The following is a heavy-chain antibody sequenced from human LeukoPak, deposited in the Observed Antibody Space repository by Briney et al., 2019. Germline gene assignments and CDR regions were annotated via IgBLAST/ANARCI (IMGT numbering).Heavy chain of an antibody. Sequence: SETLSLTCAVYGGSFSGYYWSWIRQPPGKGLEWIGEINHSGSTNYNPSLKSRVTISVDTSKNQFSLKLSSVTAADTAVYYCARGVQPGIAIAGWYFGLWGRGTLVTVSS. V-gene: IGHV4-34*01. D-gene: IGHD6-13*01. J-gene: IGHJ2*01. CDR3: ARGVQPGIAIAGWYFGL. CDR2: INHSGST. CDR1: GGSFSGYY.